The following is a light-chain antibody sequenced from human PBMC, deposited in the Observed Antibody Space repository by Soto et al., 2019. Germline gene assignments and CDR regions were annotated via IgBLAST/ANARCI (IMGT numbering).Light chain of an antibody. J-gene: IGKJ1*01. CDR1: HSVTSNY. CDR3: QEYGSSPQT. Sequence: EIVLTQSPGTLSLSPGERATLSCRASHSVTSNYLAWYQQKPGQAPRLLIYAASGRASGIPDRFSGSGSGTDFILTISRLEPKDFAVDYYQEYGSSPQTFGQGTMVDIK. CDR2: AAS. V-gene: IGKV3-20*01.